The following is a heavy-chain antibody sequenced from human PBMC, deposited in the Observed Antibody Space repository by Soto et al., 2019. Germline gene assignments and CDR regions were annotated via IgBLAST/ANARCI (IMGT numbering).Heavy chain of an antibody. CDR2: IYDRGTT. D-gene: IGHD4-17*01. CDR3: AFSWNALAVTTFDY. CDR1: GSSIGTYC. V-gene: IGHV4-59*01. J-gene: IGHJ4*02. Sequence: PSETLSLTCTVSGSSIGTYCWSWIRQSPGKGLEWIGYIYDRGTTDYNPSLKSRVTMSVDTSKSQFSLHLNSVTTADTAVYYCAFSWNALAVTTFDYWGQGIQVTVS.